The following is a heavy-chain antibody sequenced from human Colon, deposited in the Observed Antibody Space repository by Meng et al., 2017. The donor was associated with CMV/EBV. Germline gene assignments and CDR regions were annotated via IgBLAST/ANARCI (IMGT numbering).Heavy chain of an antibody. CDR1: CYTFTDYY. J-gene: IGHJ4*02. CDR2: IYPKTGDI. CDR3: ARVPGI. Sequence: SSVKIYCKGSCYTFTDYYIPWVRQAPGQGLEWMGRIYPKTGDIHYAQTFQGRVTMTRDTSITTAYMELASLTSDDTAVYFCARVPGIWGQGTLVTVSS. V-gene: IGHV1-2*06.